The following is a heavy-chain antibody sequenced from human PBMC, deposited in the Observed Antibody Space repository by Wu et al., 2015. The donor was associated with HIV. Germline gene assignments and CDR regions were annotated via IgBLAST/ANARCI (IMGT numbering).Heavy chain of an antibody. V-gene: IGHV1-69*12. J-gene: IGHJ3*02. CDR2: IIPIFGTT. D-gene: IGHD2-2*01. CDR3: VRCPQGIVVPAADGRGDTFDI. CDR1: GGTFGKYA. Sequence: QVQLVQSGAEVKKPGSSVKVSCKASGGTFGKYAISWVRQAPGQGLEWMGGIIPIFGTTHYAQKFQDRVTITADESTSTAYMDLSSLTSEDTAVFYXVRCPQGIVVPAADGRGDTFDIWGQGTVVTVSS.